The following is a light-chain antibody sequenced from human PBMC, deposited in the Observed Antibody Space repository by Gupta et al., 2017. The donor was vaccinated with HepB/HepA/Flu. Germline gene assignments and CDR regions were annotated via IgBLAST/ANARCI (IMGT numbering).Light chain of an antibody. CDR3: QHSHNSPRT. CDR2: SAS. V-gene: IGKV1-39*01. CDR1: QSITTF. Sequence: DIQMTQLPSSLSASVGDRVTVTCRASQSITTFLNWYQHKAGKAPKLLIYSASHLHSGVPSRFSGSGSGTEFTLTNSSLQPDDFATYYCQHSHNSPRTFGQGTKVEIK. J-gene: IGKJ1*01.